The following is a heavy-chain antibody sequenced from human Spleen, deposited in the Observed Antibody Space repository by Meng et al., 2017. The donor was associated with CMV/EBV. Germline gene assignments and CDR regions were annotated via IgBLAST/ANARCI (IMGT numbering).Heavy chain of an antibody. D-gene: IGHD2-15*01. Sequence: YYMHWVQQAPGKELEWMGLVDPEDGETIYAEKFQGRVTITADTSTDTAYMELSSLRSEDTAVYYCATEAGYCSGGSCYSTRGNWFDPWGQGTLVTVSS. J-gene: IGHJ5*02. CDR2: VDPEDGET. V-gene: IGHV1-69-2*01. CDR3: ATEAGYCSGGSCYSTRGNWFDP. CDR1: YY.